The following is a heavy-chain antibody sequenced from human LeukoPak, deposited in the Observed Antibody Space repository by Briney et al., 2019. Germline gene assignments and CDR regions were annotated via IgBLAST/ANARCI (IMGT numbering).Heavy chain of an antibody. V-gene: IGHV3-9*01. J-gene: IGHJ4*02. D-gene: IGHD3-10*01. CDR2: ISWNSGGI. CDR3: ARVGRNYFDY. CDR1: GFTFDDYG. Sequence: GGSLRLSCAASGFTFDDYGMHWVRQAPGKGLEWVSGISWNSGGIGYADSVKGRFTISRDNAKNSLYLQMDSLRTEDTALYYCARVGRNYFDYWGQGTLVTVSS.